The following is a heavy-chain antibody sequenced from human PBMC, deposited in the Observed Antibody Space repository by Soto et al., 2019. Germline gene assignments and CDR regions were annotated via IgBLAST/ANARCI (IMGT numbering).Heavy chain of an antibody. Sequence: GGSLRLSCSASGFIFSTFGMFWVRQAPGQGLEYVSAIFYSGSGSYYADPVRGRFTVSRDNSKNMFYLQMSSLRVEDTALYFCVRGPSRGSSLFGPLDYWGQGAQVTVSS. CDR3: VRGPSRGSSLFGPLDY. J-gene: IGHJ4*02. CDR1: GFIFSTFG. D-gene: IGHD3-3*01. V-gene: IGHV3-64D*06. CDR2: IFYSGSGS.